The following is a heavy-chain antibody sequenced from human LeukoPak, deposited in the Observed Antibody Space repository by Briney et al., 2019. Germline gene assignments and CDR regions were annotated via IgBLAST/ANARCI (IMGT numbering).Heavy chain of an antibody. V-gene: IGHV3-48*01. CDR1: GFTFSSYS. D-gene: IGHD2-21*02. CDR3: ASLVVVTAIGAFDI. J-gene: IGHJ3*02. Sequence: GSLRLSCAASGFTFSSYSMNWVRQAPGKGLEWVSYISSSSSTIYYADSVKGRFTISRDNAKNSLYLQMNSLRAEDTAVYYCASLVVVTAIGAFDIWGQGTMVTVS. CDR2: ISSSSSTI.